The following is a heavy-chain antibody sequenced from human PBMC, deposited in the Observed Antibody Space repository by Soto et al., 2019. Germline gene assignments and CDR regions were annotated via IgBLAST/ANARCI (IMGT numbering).Heavy chain of an antibody. CDR1: GFTFSSYG. CDR2: VWYDGLKK. D-gene: IGHD3-10*01. Sequence: QVQLVESGGGVVQPGRSLRLSSVASGFTFSSYGMHWVRQAPGKGLQWVAIVWYDGLKKFYADSVKGRFTISRDNSKDTLYLQMNSLRGDDTAVYYCARDVFAYGSGSPPSQYWGQGTLVIVSS. J-gene: IGHJ1*01. CDR3: ARDVFAYGSGSPPSQY. V-gene: IGHV3-33*01.